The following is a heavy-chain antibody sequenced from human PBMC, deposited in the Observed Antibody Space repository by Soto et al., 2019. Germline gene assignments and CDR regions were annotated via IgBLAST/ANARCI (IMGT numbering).Heavy chain of an antibody. CDR2: IYYSGST. D-gene: IGHD1-7*01. J-gene: IGHJ4*02. V-gene: IGHV4-39*01. Sequence: PSETLSLTCTVSGGSISSSSYYWGWIRQPPGKGLEWIGSIYYSGSTYYNPSLKSRVTISVDTSKNQFSLKLSSVTAADTAVYYCARAAPNLFLPGHENFDSWGQGTPVTVS. CDR3: ARAAPNLFLPGHENFDS. CDR1: GGSISSSSYY.